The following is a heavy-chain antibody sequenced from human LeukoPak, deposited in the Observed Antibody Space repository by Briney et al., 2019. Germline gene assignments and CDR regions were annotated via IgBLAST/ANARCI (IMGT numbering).Heavy chain of an antibody. D-gene: IGHD6-19*01. V-gene: IGHV3-11*01. Sequence: GSLRLSCAASGFRFSDFYMSWIRQAPGKGPEWVAYISGSGRKTNHADSVQGRFTISRDNVKNSLFLDMESLRVEDTALYYCARDRVAGTFDLWGQGTQVTVSS. CDR3: ARDRVAGTFDL. CDR2: ISGSGRKT. J-gene: IGHJ4*02. CDR1: GFRFSDFY.